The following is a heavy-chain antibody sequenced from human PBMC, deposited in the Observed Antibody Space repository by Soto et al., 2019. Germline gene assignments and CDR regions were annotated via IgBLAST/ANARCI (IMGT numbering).Heavy chain of an antibody. CDR2: GSLDSDSI. Sequence: WGSLRLSCRASGYDFRTYSMNWVRQDPGQGLGWIAYGSLDSDSIQSADSVKGRFTLSRDAAENSLYLQMDSLTDEDTATYYCARLYYDYVWGQGTTLTVSS. D-gene: IGHD3-3*01. CDR1: GYDFRTYS. V-gene: IGHV3-48*02. J-gene: IGHJ6*02. CDR3: ARLYYDYV.